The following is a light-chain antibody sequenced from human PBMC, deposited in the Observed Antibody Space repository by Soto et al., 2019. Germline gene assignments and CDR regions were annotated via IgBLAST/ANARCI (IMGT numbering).Light chain of an antibody. V-gene: IGLV2-14*03. Sequence: QSALTQPASVSGSPGQSITISCTGTNSDVGGFNYVSWYQQHPGKAPKLIIYDVTDRPSGVSNRFSGSKSGTTASLTISGLQAEDEADYYCSSYTSSGTLYVIFGGGTQLTVL. CDR1: NSDVGGFNY. CDR3: SSYTSSGTLYVI. J-gene: IGLJ2*01. CDR2: DVT.